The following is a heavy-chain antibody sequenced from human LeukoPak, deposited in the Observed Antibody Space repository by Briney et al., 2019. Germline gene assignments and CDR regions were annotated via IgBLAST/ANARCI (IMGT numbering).Heavy chain of an antibody. CDR1: GGSFSGYY. J-gene: IGHJ5*02. V-gene: IGHV4-34*11. Sequence: SETLSLTCAVYGGSFSGYYWSWIRQPPGKGLEYIGYIYYSGITNYNPSLKSRSTISVDTSKNQFSLRLTSVTAADTAVYYCARESRTVQMANSMHGHWFDPWGQGTLVTVSS. CDR2: IYYSGIT. CDR3: ARESRTVQMANSMHGHWFDP. D-gene: IGHD5-24*01.